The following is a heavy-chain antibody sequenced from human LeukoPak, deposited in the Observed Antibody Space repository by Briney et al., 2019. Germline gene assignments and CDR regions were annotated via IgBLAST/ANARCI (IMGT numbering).Heavy chain of an antibody. CDR3: ARADRLHGGPYLIGP. V-gene: IGHV1-2*02. Sequence: ASVKVSCKTSGYSFTDYYMHWVRQAPGQGLEWMGWINPNSGGTSSAQKFQGRVTLTRDTSITTVYMEMSWLTSDDTAIYYCARADRLHGGPYLIGPWGQGTLVTVSS. CDR1: GYSFTDYY. J-gene: IGHJ5*02. D-gene: IGHD2-21*01. CDR2: INPNSGGT.